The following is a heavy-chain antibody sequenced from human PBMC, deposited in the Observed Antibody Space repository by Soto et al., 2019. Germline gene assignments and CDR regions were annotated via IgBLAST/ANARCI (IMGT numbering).Heavy chain of an antibody. V-gene: IGHV6-1*01. CDR1: GDSVSSNTAA. Sequence: PSQTLSLTCAISGDSVSSNTAAWRWIRQSPSRGLEWLGRTYFRSGWYNDYAVSVKSRITINADTSKNQFSLHLNSVSPEDTAVYYCARDLESGYSNYYYYMDVWGKGTTVTVSS. D-gene: IGHD5-12*01. CDR2: TYFRSGWYN. J-gene: IGHJ6*03. CDR3: ARDLESGYSNYYYYMDV.